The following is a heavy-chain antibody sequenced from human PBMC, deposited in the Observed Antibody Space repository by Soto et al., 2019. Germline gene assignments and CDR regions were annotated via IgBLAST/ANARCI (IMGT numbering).Heavy chain of an antibody. CDR2: IVPLFGTV. CDR1: EGTLSTYS. Sequence: QVQLVQSGAEVKKPGSSVKVSCKASEGTLSTYSLSWVRQAPGQGLEWMGGIVPLFGTVKYAQKFQGRVTITADESTGTAYMELSSLISDDTAVYYCARVGGYDSYSHDFAYWGQGTLVTVSS. J-gene: IGHJ4*02. D-gene: IGHD5-12*01. V-gene: IGHV1-69*12. CDR3: ARVGGYDSYSHDFAY.